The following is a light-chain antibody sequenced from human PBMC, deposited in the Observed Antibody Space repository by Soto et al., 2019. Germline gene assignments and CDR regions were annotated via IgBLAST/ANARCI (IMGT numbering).Light chain of an antibody. V-gene: IGKV1-39*01. CDR3: QQSYKTPLT. Sequence: DIQMTQSPSSLSASVGDRVTITCRASQSISSYLNWYQQKPGKAPKLMISVTSTLQIGVPSSFRGRAYGPAFTLIISSLQPEDFATYYCQQSYKTPLTVCGVTKVEV. CDR1: QSISSY. J-gene: IGKJ4*02. CDR2: VTS.